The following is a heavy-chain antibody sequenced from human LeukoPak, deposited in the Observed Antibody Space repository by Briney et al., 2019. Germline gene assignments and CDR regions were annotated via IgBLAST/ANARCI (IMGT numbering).Heavy chain of an antibody. CDR3: AREPPYDFWSGYYTPLDY. J-gene: IGHJ4*02. CDR2: INHSGST. Sequence: SETLSLTCAVYGGSFSGYYWSWIRQPPGKGLEWIGEINHSGSTNYNPSLKSRVTISVDTSKNQFSLKLSSVTAADTAVYYCAREPPYDFWSGYYTPLDYWGQGTPVTVSP. D-gene: IGHD3-3*01. V-gene: IGHV4-34*01. CDR1: GGSFSGYY.